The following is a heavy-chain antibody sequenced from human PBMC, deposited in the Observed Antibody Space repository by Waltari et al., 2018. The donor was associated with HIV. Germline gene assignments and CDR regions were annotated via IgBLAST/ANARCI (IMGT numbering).Heavy chain of an antibody. CDR3: ARSPYDIYGDYDLCDY. D-gene: IGHD4-17*01. CDR2: IKQDGSEK. CDR1: GFTFSSYW. J-gene: IGHJ4*02. V-gene: IGHV3-7*01. Sequence: EVQLVESGGGLVQPGGYLRLSCAASGFTFSSYWMSWVRQAPGKGLEWVANIKQDGSEKYYVDSVKGRFTISRDNAKNSLYLQMNSLRAEDTAVYYCARSPYDIYGDYDLCDYWGQGTLVTVSS.